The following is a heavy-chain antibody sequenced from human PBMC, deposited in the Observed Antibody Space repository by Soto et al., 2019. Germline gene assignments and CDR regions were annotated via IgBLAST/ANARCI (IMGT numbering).Heavy chain of an antibody. CDR2: IIPIFGTA. J-gene: IGHJ5*02. Sequence: SVKVSCKASGGTFSSYAISWVRQAPGQGLEWMGGIIPIFGTANYAQKFQGRVTITADESTSTAYMELSSLRSEDTAVYYCAREPSVPVTTKDNWFDPWGQGTLVTVSS. CDR3: AREPSVPVTTKDNWFDP. CDR1: GGTFSSYA. D-gene: IGHD4-17*01. V-gene: IGHV1-69*13.